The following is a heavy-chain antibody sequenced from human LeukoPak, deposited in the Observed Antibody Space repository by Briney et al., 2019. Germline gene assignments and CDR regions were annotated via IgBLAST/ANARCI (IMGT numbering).Heavy chain of an antibody. CDR1: GGSISSYY. D-gene: IGHD3-3*01. J-gene: IGHJ4*02. V-gene: IGHV4-59*01. Sequence: SETLSLTCTVSGGSISSYYWSWIRQPPGKGLEWIGYIYYSGSTNYNPSLKSRVTISVDTSKNQFSLKLSSVTAADTAVYYCARGKDPTIFGVVTLFDYWGQGTLVNVSS. CDR3: ARGKDPTIFGVVTLFDY. CDR2: IYYSGST.